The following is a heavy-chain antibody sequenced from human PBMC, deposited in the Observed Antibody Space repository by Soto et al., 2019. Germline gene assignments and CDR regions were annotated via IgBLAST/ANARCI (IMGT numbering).Heavy chain of an antibody. J-gene: IGHJ4*02. D-gene: IGHD4-17*01. CDR2: IYSGGST. Sequence: TGGSLRLSCAASGFTVSSNYMSWVRQAPGKGLEWVSVIYSGGSTYYADSVKGRFTISRDNSKNTLYLQMNSLRAEDTAVYYCATGDYVAAADYWGQGTLVTVSS. CDR1: GFTVSSNY. V-gene: IGHV3-66*01. CDR3: ATGDYVAAADY.